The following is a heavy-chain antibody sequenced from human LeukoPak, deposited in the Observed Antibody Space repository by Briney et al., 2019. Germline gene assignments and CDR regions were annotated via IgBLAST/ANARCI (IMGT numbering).Heavy chain of an antibody. V-gene: IGHV1-8*01. J-gene: IGHJ5*02. D-gene: IGHD6-6*01. CDR1: GYTFTSYD. CDR2: MNPNSGNT. Sequence: GASVKVSCKASGYTFTSYDINWVRQAPGQGLEWMGWMNPNSGNTVYAQKFQGRVTMTRNTSISTAYMELSSLRSEDTAVYYCAREAYSSSKRPFDPWGQGTLVTVSS. CDR3: AREAYSSSKRPFDP.